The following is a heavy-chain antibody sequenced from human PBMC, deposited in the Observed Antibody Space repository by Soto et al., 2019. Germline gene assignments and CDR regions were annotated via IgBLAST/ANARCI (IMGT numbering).Heavy chain of an antibody. J-gene: IGHJ6*02. CDR2: IDPTDSYT. Sequence: PGESLKISCNTSGYSFTTYWISWGRKMPGKGLEWMGRIDPTDSYTNYNPSFQGHVTISADKSISTAYLHWSSLQASDTAIYYCARFRLITDFYGMDVWGQGTAVTVSS. V-gene: IGHV5-10-1*01. CDR1: GYSFTTYW. D-gene: IGHD3-16*01. CDR3: ARFRLITDFYGMDV.